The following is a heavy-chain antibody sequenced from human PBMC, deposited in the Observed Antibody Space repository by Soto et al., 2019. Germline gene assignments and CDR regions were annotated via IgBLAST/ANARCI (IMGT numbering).Heavy chain of an antibody. CDR3: ARDLGTGSPSGVSDY. V-gene: IGHV3-48*02. Sequence: PGGSLRLSCAASGFTFSSYSMNWVRQAPGKGLEWVSYISSSSSTIYYADAVKGRFTISRDNAKNSLYLQMNSLRDEDTAVYYCARDLGTGSPSGVSDYWGQRTLVTVLS. D-gene: IGHD1-1*01. J-gene: IGHJ4*02. CDR1: GFTFSSYS. CDR2: ISSSSSTI.